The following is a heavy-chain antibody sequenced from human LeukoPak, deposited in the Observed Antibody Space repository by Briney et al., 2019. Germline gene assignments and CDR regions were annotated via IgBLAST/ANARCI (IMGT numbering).Heavy chain of an antibody. CDR3: ARDGLGYCSSTSCYSANYYMDV. J-gene: IGHJ6*03. D-gene: IGHD2-2*02. CDR1: GGSISSSSYY. V-gene: IGHV4-39*07. Sequence: SETLSLTCTVSGGSISSSSYYWGWIRQPPGKGLEWIGSIYYSGSTYYNPSLKSRVTISVDTSKNQFSLKLSSVTAADTAVYYCARDGLGYCSSTSCYSANYYMDVWGKGTTVTVSS. CDR2: IYYSGST.